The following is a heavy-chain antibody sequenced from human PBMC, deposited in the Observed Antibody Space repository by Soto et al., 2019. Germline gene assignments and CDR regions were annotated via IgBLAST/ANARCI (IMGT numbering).Heavy chain of an antibody. J-gene: IGHJ6*02. CDR2: IKSKGGGGTA. Sequence: EVQLVESGGGLVTPGGSLTLSCAASGFSFSPAWMNWVRQAPGKGLEWVGLIKSKGGGGTADYAAPVKGRFIISRDDPKNTIYLQMNSLKPEDTALYYCIWQQDFYYGRAVWGQGTTVTASS. CDR3: IWQQDFYYGRAV. D-gene: IGHD6-13*01. CDR1: GFSFSPAW. V-gene: IGHV3-15*07.